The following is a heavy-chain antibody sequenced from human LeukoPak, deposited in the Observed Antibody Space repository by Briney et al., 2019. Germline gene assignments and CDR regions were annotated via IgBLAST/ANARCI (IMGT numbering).Heavy chain of an antibody. CDR3: ARGDYNWNYDWFDP. Sequence: SETLSLTCIVSGGSISSSSYYWGWIRQPPGKGLEWIASIYYSGSTYYNPSLKSRVTISVDTSKNQFSLKLSSVTAADTAVYYCARGDYNWNYDWFDPWGQGTLVTVSS. D-gene: IGHD1-7*01. J-gene: IGHJ5*02. CDR2: IYYSGST. V-gene: IGHV4-39*01. CDR1: GGSISSSSYY.